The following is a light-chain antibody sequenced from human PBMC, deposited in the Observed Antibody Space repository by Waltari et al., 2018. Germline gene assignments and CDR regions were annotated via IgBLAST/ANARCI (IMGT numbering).Light chain of an antibody. Sequence: DIQMTQSPSSLSASVGDRVTITCRASQSISSYLNWYQQKPGKAPKLLIHAASSLQSGVPSRFSGSGSGTDFTLTISSLQPEDSATYYCQQSYSTPQTFGQGTKVEIK. CDR1: QSISSY. J-gene: IGKJ1*01. CDR3: QQSYSTPQT. V-gene: IGKV1-39*01. CDR2: AAS.